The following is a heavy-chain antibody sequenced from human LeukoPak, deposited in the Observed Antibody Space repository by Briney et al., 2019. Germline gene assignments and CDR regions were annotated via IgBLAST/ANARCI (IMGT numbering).Heavy chain of an antibody. J-gene: IGHJ5*02. CDR1: GGTFISYA. D-gene: IGHD3-3*01. CDR3: ARALSSRFLEWSYDH. CDR2: IIPIFGTA. V-gene: IGHV1-69*13. Sequence: ASVKVSCKASGGTFISYAISWVRQAPGQGLEWMGGIIPIFGTANYAQKFQGRVTITADESTSTAYMELSSLRSEDTAVHYCARALSSRFLEWSYDHWGQGTLVTVSS.